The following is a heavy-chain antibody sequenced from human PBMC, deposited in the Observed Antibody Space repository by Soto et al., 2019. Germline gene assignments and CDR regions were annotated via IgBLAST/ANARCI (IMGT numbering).Heavy chain of an antibody. D-gene: IGHD3-9*01. Sequence: QVQLQESGPGLVKPSQTLSLTCTVSGGSISSGDYYWSWIRQPPGKGLEWIGYIYYSGSTYYNPSLKSRVTISLDTSKNQFSLKLSSVTAADTAVYYCARANYDILTGSPLGIDYWGQGTLVTVSS. CDR2: IYYSGST. V-gene: IGHV4-30-4*01. CDR1: GGSISSGDYY. CDR3: ARANYDILTGSPLGIDY. J-gene: IGHJ4*02.